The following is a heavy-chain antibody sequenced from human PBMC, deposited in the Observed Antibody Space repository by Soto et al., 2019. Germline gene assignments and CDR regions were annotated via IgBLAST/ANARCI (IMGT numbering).Heavy chain of an antibody. V-gene: IGHV3-73*01. CDR2: IRSKANSHAT. CDR3: TRPQYYDYIWGSYRADAFDI. Sequence: EVQLVESGGGLVQPGGSLKLSCAASGFTFSGSAMHWVRQASGKGLEWVGRIRSKANSHATAYAASVKGRFTISRDDSKNTAYLQMNSLKTEDTAVYYCTRPQYYDYIWGSYRADAFDIWGQGTMVTVSS. J-gene: IGHJ3*02. CDR1: GFTFSGSA. D-gene: IGHD3-16*02.